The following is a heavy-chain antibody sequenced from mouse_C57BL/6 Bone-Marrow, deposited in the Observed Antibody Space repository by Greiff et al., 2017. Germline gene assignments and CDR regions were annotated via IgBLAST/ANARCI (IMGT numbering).Heavy chain of an antibody. J-gene: IGHJ4*01. CDR3: ARVGYWYYAMDY. Sequence: QVQLQQPGAELVKPGASVKLSCKASGYTFTSYWMHWVKQRPGQGLEWIGMIHPNSGSTNYNEKFKSKATLTVDKSSSTAYMQLSSLTSEDSAVYYCARVGYWYYAMDYWGQGTSVTVSS. CDR2: IHPNSGST. D-gene: IGHD2-3*01. V-gene: IGHV1-64*01. CDR1: GYTFTSYW.